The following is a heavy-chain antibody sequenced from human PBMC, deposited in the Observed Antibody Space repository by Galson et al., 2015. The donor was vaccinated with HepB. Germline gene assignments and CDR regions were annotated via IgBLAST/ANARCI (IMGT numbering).Heavy chain of an antibody. CDR2: ISGSGGST. Sequence: SLRLSCAASGFTFSSYAMSWVRQAPGKGLEWVSAISGSGGSTYYADSVKGRFTISRDNSKNTLYLQMNSLRAEDTAVYYCAKDRVAVAGTRYYYYGMDVWGQGTTVTVFS. CDR3: AKDRVAVAGTRYYYYGMDV. D-gene: IGHD6-19*01. V-gene: IGHV3-23*01. CDR1: GFTFSSYA. J-gene: IGHJ6*02.